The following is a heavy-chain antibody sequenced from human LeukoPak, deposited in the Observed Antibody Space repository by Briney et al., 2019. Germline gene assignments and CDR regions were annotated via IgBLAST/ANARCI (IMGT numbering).Heavy chain of an antibody. CDR3: ARNLKQWLDPYDAFDI. D-gene: IGHD6-19*01. V-gene: IGHV4-59*01. J-gene: IGHJ3*02. Sequence: SETLSLTCTVPGGSISSYYWSWIRQPPGKGLEWIGYIYYSGSTNYNPSLKSRVTISVDTSKNQFSLKLSSVTAADMAVYYCARNLKQWLDPYDAFDIWGQGTMVTVSS. CDR2: IYYSGST. CDR1: GGSISSYY.